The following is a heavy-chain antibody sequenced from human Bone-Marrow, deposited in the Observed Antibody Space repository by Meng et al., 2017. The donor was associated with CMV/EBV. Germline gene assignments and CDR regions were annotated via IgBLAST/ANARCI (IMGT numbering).Heavy chain of an antibody. Sequence: SETLSLTCTVSGGSISSYYWSWIRQPPGKGLEWIGYINYSGSTNYNPSLKSRVTISVDTSKNQYSLKLSSVTAADTAVYYCARLVLPSLGPRVDYGMDVWGQGTTVTVSS. D-gene: IGHD3-16*01. CDR2: INYSGST. CDR1: GGSISSYY. CDR3: ARLVLPSLGPRVDYGMDV. V-gene: IGHV4-59*01. J-gene: IGHJ6*02.